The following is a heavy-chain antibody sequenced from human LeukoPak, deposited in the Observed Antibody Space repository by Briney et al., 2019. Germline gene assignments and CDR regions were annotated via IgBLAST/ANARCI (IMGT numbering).Heavy chain of an antibody. J-gene: IGHJ4*02. D-gene: IGHD3-3*01. CDR2: ISSSGSTI. V-gene: IGHV3-11*04. CDR3: ARDPYYDFWSGLPPYFDY. CDR1: GFTFSDYY. Sequence: GGSLRLSCAASGFTFSDYYMSWIRQAPGKGLEWVSYISSSGSTIYYADSVKVRFTISRDNAKNSLYLQMNSLRAEDTAVYYCARDPYYDFWSGLPPYFDYWGQGTLVTVSS.